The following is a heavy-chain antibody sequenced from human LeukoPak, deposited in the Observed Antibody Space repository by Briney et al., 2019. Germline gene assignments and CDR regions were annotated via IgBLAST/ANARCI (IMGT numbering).Heavy chain of an antibody. CDR3: AREGHTSGYCGTFDV. CDR2: MSFDGFSK. Sequence: GGSLRLSCADAGIAFSNSIMHWVRQAPGKGLEWVSAMSFDGFSKYYADSLKGRLSISRDDSKNTVYLQTNSLRLEDTAVYYCAREGHTSGYCGTFDVWGQGTTVVVSS. V-gene: IGHV3-30*04. D-gene: IGHD3-22*01. J-gene: IGHJ3*01. CDR1: GIAFSNSI.